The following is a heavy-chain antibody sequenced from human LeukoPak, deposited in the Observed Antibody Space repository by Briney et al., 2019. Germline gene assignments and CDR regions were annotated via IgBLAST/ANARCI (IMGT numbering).Heavy chain of an antibody. CDR3: AKGEGGDSGWYGDY. CDR2: ISYDGTDK. J-gene: IGHJ4*02. D-gene: IGHD6-19*01. V-gene: IGHV3-30*18. Sequence: GRDLRLSCAASGFTFSNYAMHWVRQAPGKGLEWVAVISYDGTDKYYADSVKGRFTISRDNSKNTLFLQMNSLRAEDTAMYYCAKGEGGDSGWYGDYWGQGTLVTVSS. CDR1: GFTFSNYA.